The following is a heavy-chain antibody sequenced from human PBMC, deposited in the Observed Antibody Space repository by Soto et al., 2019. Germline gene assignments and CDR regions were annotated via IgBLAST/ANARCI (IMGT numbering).Heavy chain of an antibody. Sequence: QVQLQESGPGLVKPSETLSLTCSVSGCSINSYYWSWIRQPPGKGLEWIGYIYYSGSTNYNPSLKSRVTISVDTSKNQFSLKLSSVTAADTAVYYCARSRPMTSFVYWGQGALVTVSS. J-gene: IGHJ4*02. CDR1: GCSINSYY. D-gene: IGHD2-21*02. CDR2: IYYSGST. CDR3: ARSRPMTSFVY. V-gene: IGHV4-59*01.